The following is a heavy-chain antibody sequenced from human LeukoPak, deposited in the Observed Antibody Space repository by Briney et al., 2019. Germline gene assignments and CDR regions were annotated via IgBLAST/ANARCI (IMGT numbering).Heavy chain of an antibody. J-gene: IGHJ4*02. Sequence: SETLSLTCAVYGGSLSGYYWSWIRQPPGKGLEWIGEINHSGSTNYNPSLKSRVTISVDTSKNQFSLKLSSVTAADTAVYYCARYLRFGASRGAMGYWGQGTLVTVSS. CDR1: GGSLSGYY. CDR2: INHSGST. V-gene: IGHV4-34*01. CDR3: ARYLRFGASRGAMGY. D-gene: IGHD3-16*01.